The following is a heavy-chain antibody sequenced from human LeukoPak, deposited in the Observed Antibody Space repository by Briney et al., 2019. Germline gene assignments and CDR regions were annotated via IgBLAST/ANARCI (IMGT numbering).Heavy chain of an antibody. J-gene: IGHJ4*02. D-gene: IGHD1-1*01. CDR3: AREEGRSPGSSSGH. V-gene: IGHV3-33*01. Sequence: GGSLRLSCAASGFTFANYGMHWDRQAPGKGLEWLALIWHDDSKRKYADSVKGRFTISRDNSKDTLYLQMDSLRVEDTAVYYCAREEGRSPGSSSGHWGQGTLVAVSS. CDR1: GFTFANYG. CDR2: IWHDDSKR.